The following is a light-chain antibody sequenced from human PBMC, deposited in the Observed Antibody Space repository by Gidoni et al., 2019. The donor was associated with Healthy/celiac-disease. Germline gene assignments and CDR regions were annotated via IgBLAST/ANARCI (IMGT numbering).Light chain of an antibody. CDR3: QQYNSYPWT. Sequence: DIQITQSPSTLSASVGDRVTITCRASQSISSWLAWYQQKPGKAPKLLIYDASSLESGVPSRFSGSGSGTEFTRTISSLQPDDFATYYCQQYNSYPWTFGQGTKVEIK. CDR2: DAS. J-gene: IGKJ1*01. CDR1: QSISSW. V-gene: IGKV1-5*01.